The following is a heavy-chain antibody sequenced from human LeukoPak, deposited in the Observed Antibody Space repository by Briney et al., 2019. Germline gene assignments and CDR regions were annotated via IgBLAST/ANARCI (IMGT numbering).Heavy chain of an antibody. Sequence: ASVKVSCKASGYTFTSYGISWVRQAPGQGLEWMGWISAYNGNTNYAQKLQGRVTMTTDTSTSTAYMELRSLRSGDTAVYYCARVPRTLWFGDLNDNWFDPWGQGTLVTVSS. V-gene: IGHV1-18*01. D-gene: IGHD3-10*01. CDR1: GYTFTSYG. J-gene: IGHJ5*02. CDR3: ARVPRTLWFGDLNDNWFDP. CDR2: ISAYNGNT.